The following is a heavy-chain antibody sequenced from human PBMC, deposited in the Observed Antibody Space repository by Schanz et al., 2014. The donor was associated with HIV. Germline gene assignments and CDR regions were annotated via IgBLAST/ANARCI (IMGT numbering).Heavy chain of an antibody. J-gene: IGHJ6*02. V-gene: IGHV3-30*04. CDR2: ISYDGSNK. D-gene: IGHD3-22*01. CDR1: GFDFNGSA. CDR3: ASPLLYDSLDV. Sequence: VQLVESGGGLVQPGGSLKLSCAASGFDFNGSAMHWVRQAPGKGLEWVAVISYDGSNKYYADSVKGRFTISRDNSKNTLYLQMNSLRAEDTAVYYCASPLLYDSLDVWGQGTTVTVSS.